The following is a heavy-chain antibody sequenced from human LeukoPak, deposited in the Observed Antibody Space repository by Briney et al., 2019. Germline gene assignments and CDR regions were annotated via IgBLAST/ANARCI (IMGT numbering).Heavy chain of an antibody. Sequence: TGGSLRLSCAASGFSFSGYIMNWVRQTPGKGLEWVSFIGTSGNTIYYADSVKGRFTVSRDDAKNSLNLQMNSLRAEDTAVYYCARDQWLDYWGQGTLVTVSA. D-gene: IGHD6-19*01. CDR3: ARDQWLDY. V-gene: IGHV3-48*01. CDR1: GFSFSGYI. J-gene: IGHJ4*02. CDR2: IGTSGNTI.